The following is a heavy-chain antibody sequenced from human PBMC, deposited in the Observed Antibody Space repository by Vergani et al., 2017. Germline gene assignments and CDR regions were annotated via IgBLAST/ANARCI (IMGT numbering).Heavy chain of an antibody. CDR3: ARDHCRGTSCYRYDAFDI. CDR1: GFTFSDYY. CDR2: ISSSGSTI. V-gene: IGHV3-11*04. J-gene: IGHJ3*02. D-gene: IGHD2-2*01. Sequence: QVQLVESGGGLVKPGGSLRLSCAASGFTFSDYYMSWIRQAPGKGLEWVSYISSSGSTIYYADSVKGRFTISRDNAKNSLYLQMNSLRAEDTAVYYCARDHCRGTSCYRYDAFDIWGQGTMVTVSS.